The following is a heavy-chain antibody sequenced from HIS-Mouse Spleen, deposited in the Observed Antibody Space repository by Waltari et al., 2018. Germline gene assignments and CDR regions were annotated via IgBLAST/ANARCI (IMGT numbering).Heavy chain of an antibody. V-gene: IGHV3-21*01. CDR3: ARDRLDAFDI. J-gene: IGHJ3*02. Sequence: EVQLVESGGGLVKPGGSLRLSCAASGFTFSSYSMNWVRQAPGKGRERVSSIMSSSSYRYYADSVKGRFTISRDNAKNSLYLQMNSLRAEDTAVYYCARDRLDAFDIWGQGTMVTVSS. CDR2: IMSSSSYR. CDR1: GFTFSSYS.